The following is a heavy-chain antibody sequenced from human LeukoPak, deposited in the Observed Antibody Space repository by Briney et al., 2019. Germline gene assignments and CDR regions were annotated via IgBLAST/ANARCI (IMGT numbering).Heavy chain of an antibody. J-gene: IGHJ4*02. CDR1: GFTFSNSA. Sequence: GGSLRLSCAASGFTFSNSAMNWVRQAPGKGLEWVSYISSSSSTIYYADSVKGRFTISRDNAKNSLYLQMNSLRAEDTAVYYCAAIKGEPLDYWGQGTLVTVSS. CDR2: ISSSSSTI. V-gene: IGHV3-48*01. CDR3: AAIKGEPLDY. D-gene: IGHD1-26*01.